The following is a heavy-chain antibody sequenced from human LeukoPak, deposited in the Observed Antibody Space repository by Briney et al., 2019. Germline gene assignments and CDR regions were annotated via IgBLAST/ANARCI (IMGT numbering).Heavy chain of an antibody. CDR1: GFTFSSYG. V-gene: IGHV3-23*01. D-gene: IGHD3-22*01. CDR3: AKEVHYYDSSGYLDY. Sequence: GGSLRLSCAASGFTFSSYGMHWVRQAPGKGLEWVSAISGSGGSTYYADSVKGRLTISRDNSKNTLYLQMNSLRAEDTAVYYCAKEVHYYDSSGYLDYWGQGTLVTVSS. CDR2: ISGSGGST. J-gene: IGHJ4*02.